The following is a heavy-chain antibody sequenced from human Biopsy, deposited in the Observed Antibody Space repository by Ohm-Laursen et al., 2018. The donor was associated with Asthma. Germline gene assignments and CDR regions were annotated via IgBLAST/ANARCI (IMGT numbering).Heavy chain of an antibody. CDR1: GFSFNSYG. D-gene: IGHD3-3*01. CDR3: PKERYYDFWSGYPI. CDR2: MSFDGRQT. Sequence: LSLTCAVSGFSFNSYGMHWVRQAPGKGLEWVAVMSFDGRQTYYADSVKGRFTISRDNSKNTLYLQMNSLRAEDTAVYYCPKERYYDFWSGYPIWGQGTMVTVSS. V-gene: IGHV3-30*18. J-gene: IGHJ3*02.